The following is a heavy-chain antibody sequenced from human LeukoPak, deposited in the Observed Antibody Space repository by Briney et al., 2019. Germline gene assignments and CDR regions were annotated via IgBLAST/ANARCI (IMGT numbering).Heavy chain of an antibody. D-gene: IGHD5-24*01. CDR1: GGSLSNAAYY. V-gene: IGHV4-31*03. J-gene: IGHJ4*02. CDR3: ARVEAATTNPRFDY. CDR2: IYYSGST. Sequence: SETLSLTCTVSGGSLSNAAYYWSWIRQHPGKGLEWIGYIYYSGSTYYNPSLKSRVTTPVDTSRNQFSLELSSVTAADMAVYYCARVEAATTNPRFDYWGQGTLVTVSS.